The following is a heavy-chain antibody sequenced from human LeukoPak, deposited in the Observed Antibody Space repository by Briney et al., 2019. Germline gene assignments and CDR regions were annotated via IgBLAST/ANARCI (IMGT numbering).Heavy chain of an antibody. V-gene: IGHV3-21*01. D-gene: IGHD1-1*01. J-gene: IGHJ4*02. Sequence: GGSLRLSCVASGLTFDIYSMNWVRQAPGKGLEWVSSIYSTSTHIYYADSVKGRFTISRDNAKNSLYLQMNSLRVEDTAVYYCARTGRTSIDYWGQGTLVTVSS. CDR2: IYSTSTHI. CDR3: ARTGRTSIDY. CDR1: GLTFDIYS.